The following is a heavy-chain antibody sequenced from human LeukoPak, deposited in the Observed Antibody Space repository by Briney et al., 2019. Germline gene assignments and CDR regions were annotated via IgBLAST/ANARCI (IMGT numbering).Heavy chain of an antibody. J-gene: IGHJ4*02. CDR2: ISSSGSTI. CDR1: GFTFSSYS. CDR3: ARTPTAYCSSTSCYTDY. D-gene: IGHD2-2*02. Sequence: PGGSLRLSCAASGFTFSSYSMNWVRQAPGKGLEWVSYISSSGSTIYYADSVKGRFTISRDNAKNSLYLQMNSLRAEDTAVYYCARTPTAYCSSTSCYTDYWGQGTLVTVSS. V-gene: IGHV3-48*04.